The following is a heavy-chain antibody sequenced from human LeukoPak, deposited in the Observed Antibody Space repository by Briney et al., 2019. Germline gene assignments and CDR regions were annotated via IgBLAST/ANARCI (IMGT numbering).Heavy chain of an antibody. D-gene: IGHD2-2*01. CDR2: FSGSGGRT. CDR1: GFTFTTYP. V-gene: IGHV3-23*01. J-gene: IGHJ4*02. CDR3: AKVTSSYNYFDY. Sequence: GGSLRLSCEASGFTFTTYPMSRVRQAPGKGLEWVSTFSGSGGRTYYADSVKGRFTISRDNSKNTLSLQMNSLRAEDTAVYYCAKVTSSYNYFDYWGQGSLVTVSS.